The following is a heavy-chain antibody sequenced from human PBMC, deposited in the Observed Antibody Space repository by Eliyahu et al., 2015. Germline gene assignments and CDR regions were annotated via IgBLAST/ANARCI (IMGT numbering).Heavy chain of an antibody. V-gene: IGHV4-28*01. CDR2: MYSSGDT. CDR1: GYXISSSNW. Sequence: QVQLQESGPGLVKPSDTLSLTXAXXGYXISSSNWXGWIRQPPGKGLEWIGYMYSSGDTYNNPSLKSRVTMSVDTSKNQFSLRLTSVTAVDTAMYYCARTGPGGNYYFDYWGQGTLVTVSS. CDR3: ARTGPGGNYYFDY. J-gene: IGHJ4*02. D-gene: IGHD4-23*01.